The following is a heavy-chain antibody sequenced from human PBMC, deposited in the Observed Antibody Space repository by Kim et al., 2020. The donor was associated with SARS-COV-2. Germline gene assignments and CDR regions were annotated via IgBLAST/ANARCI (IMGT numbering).Heavy chain of an antibody. D-gene: IGHD2-8*01. CDR3: AKDFHGVDYCYYVMDG. Sequence: GGSLRLSCAASGFTFSSYGMHWVRQAPGKGLEWVAVISYDGSNKYYADSVKGRFTISRDNSKNTLYLQMNSLRAEDTAVYYCAKDFHGVDYCYYVMDGWG. J-gene: IGHJ6*01. V-gene: IGHV3-30*18. CDR1: GFTFSSYG. CDR2: ISYDGSNK.